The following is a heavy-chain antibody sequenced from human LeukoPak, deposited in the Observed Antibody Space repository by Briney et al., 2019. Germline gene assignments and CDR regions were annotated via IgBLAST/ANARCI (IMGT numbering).Heavy chain of an antibody. CDR2: IIPIFGTA. J-gene: IGHJ3*02. V-gene: IGHV1-69*05. CDR3: ARQPPPSGVIVVVPAAIYRDAFDI. CDR1: GGTFSSYA. D-gene: IGHD2-2*01. Sequence: GASVKVSCKASGGTFSSYAISWVRQAPGQGLEWMGGIIPIFGTANYAQKFQGRVTITTDESTSTAYMELSSLRSEDTAVYYCARQPPPSGVIVVVPAAIYRDAFDIWGQGTMVTVSS.